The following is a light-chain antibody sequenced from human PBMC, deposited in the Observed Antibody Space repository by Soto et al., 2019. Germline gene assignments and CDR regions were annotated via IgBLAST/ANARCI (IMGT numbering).Light chain of an antibody. Sequence: SVLTPPPSASGTTGQRVTISCSGSSSNIGSNTVNWYQQLPGTAPKLLIYSNNQRPSGVPDRFSGSKSGTSASLAISGLQSEDEADYYCAAWDDSLNGYVFGTGTKVTVL. CDR3: AAWDDSLNGYV. J-gene: IGLJ1*01. V-gene: IGLV1-44*01. CDR1: SSNIGSNT. CDR2: SNN.